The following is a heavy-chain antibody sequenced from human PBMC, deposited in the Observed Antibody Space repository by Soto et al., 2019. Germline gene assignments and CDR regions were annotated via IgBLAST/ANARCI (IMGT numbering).Heavy chain of an antibody. J-gene: IGHJ4*02. V-gene: IGHV3-23*01. CDR3: ARRQNCGAASCSFDY. CDR1: GFIFSSYA. Sequence: LRLSFAASGFIFSSYAMSWVRQAPGKGLEWVSTISGPGATTYYADSVKGRFTISRDNSKTTLYLQMSSLRAEDTAIYFCARRQNCGAASCSFDYWGQGTLVTVSS. D-gene: IGHD2-15*01. CDR2: ISGPGATT.